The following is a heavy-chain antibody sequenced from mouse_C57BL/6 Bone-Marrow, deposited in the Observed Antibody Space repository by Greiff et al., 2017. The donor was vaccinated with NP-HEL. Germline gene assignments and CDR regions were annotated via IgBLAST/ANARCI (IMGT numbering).Heavy chain of an antibody. CDR2: ISSGGDYI. V-gene: IGHV5-9-1*02. CDR1: GFTFSSYA. Sequence: EVQLVESGEGLVKPGGSLKLSCAASGFTFSSYAMSWVRQTPEKRLEWVAYISSGGDYIYYVDTVKGRFTISRDNARNTLYLQMSSLKSEDTAMYYCTRGITTVVDWYFDVWGTGTTVTVSS. J-gene: IGHJ1*03. D-gene: IGHD1-1*01. CDR3: TRGITTVVDWYFDV.